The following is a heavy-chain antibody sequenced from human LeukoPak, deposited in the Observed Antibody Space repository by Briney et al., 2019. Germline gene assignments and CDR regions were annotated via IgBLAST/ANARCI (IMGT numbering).Heavy chain of an antibody. CDR2: IYSGGST. D-gene: IGHD3-22*01. CDR3: ASLALLNKDYYDSSGYPFDY. V-gene: IGHV3-66*01. J-gene: IGHJ4*02. CDR1: GFTVSSNY. Sequence: PGGSLRLSCAASGFTVSSNYMSWVRQAPGKGLEWVSVIYSGGSTYYADSVKGRFTISRDNSKNTLYLQMNSLRAEDTAVYYCASLALLNKDYYDSSGYPFDYWGQGTLVTVSS.